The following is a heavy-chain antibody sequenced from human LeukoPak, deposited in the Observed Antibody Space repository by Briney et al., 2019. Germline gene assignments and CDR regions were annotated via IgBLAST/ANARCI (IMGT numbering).Heavy chain of an antibody. Sequence: PGRSLRLSCAASGFTFDDYAMHWVRQAPGKGLEWVSGISWNSGSIGYADSVKGRFTISRDNAKNSLYLQMNSLRAEDTALYYCAKAYCGGDCYPHSYYYYGMDVWGQGTTVTVSS. CDR3: AKAYCGGDCYPHSYYYYGMDV. CDR1: GFTFDDYA. V-gene: IGHV3-9*01. CDR2: ISWNSGSI. D-gene: IGHD2-21*02. J-gene: IGHJ6*02.